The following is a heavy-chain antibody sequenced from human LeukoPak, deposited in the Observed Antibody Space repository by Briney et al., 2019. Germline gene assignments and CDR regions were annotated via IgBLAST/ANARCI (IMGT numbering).Heavy chain of an antibody. V-gene: IGHV4-39*01. J-gene: IGHJ4*02. Sequence: PSETLSLTCTVSGGSISSSSYYWGWIRQPPGKGLEWIGSIYYSGSTYYNPSLKSRVTISVDTSKNQFSLELSSVTAADTAVYYCARRVRFYYFDYWGQGTLVTVSS. CDR2: IYYSGST. CDR1: GGSISSSSYY. CDR3: ARRVRFYYFDY.